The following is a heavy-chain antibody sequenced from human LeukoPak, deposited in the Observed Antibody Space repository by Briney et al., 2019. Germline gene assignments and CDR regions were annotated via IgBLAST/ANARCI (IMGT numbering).Heavy chain of an antibody. CDR3: ARDKGLPQAFDI. D-gene: IGHD5/OR15-5a*01. Sequence: SETLSLTCAVYGGSFSGYYWSWIRQPPGKGLEWIGETNHSGSTDYNPSLKSRVTISVDTSKNQFSLKLTSVTAADTAVYYCARDKGLPQAFDIWGQGTMVTVSS. CDR1: GGSFSGYY. CDR2: TNHSGST. V-gene: IGHV4-34*01. J-gene: IGHJ3*02.